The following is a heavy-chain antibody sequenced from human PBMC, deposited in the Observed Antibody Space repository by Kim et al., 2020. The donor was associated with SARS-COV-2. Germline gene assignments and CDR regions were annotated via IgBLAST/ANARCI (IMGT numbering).Heavy chain of an antibody. J-gene: IGHJ4*02. CDR3: AKDRISSITMIVVVIRREGPLFDY. D-gene: IGHD3-22*01. V-gene: IGHV3-23*01. CDR1: GFTFSSYA. Sequence: GGSLRLSCAASGFTFSSYAMSWVRQAPGKGLEWVSAISGSGGSTYYADSVKGRFTISRDNSKNTLYLQMNSLRAEDTAVYYCAKDRISSITMIVVVIRREGPLFDYWGQGTLVTVSS. CDR2: ISGSGGST.